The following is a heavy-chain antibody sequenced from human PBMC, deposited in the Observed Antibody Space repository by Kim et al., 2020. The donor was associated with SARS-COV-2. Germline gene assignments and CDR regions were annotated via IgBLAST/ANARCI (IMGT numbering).Heavy chain of an antibody. V-gene: IGHV4-4*02. D-gene: IGHD3-16*01. Sequence: SETLSLTCAVSGGSMSTNKWWSWVRQPPGKGLEWIGEISHSGITKYNPSLRSRVSISIEMSKTQFYLKLNSLTAADTAVYYCARVLNYYETPICYYYGMDVWGRGTTVTVSS. CDR1: GGSMSTNKW. J-gene: IGHJ6*02. CDR3: ARVLNYYETPICYYYGMDV. CDR2: ISHSGIT.